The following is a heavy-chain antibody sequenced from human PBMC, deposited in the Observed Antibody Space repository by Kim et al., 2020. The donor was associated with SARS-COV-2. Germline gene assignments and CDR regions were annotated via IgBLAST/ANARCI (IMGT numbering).Heavy chain of an antibody. CDR2: ISGSGGST. V-gene: IGHV3-23*01. J-gene: IGHJ4*02. CDR1: GFTFSSYA. Sequence: GGSLRLSCAASGFTFSSYAMSWVRQAPGKGLEWVSAISGSGGSTYYADSVKGRFTISRDNSKNTLYLQMNSLRAEDTAVYYCAKRAMVRGVIQYYFDYWGQGTLVTVSS. CDR3: AKRAMVRGVIQYYFDY. D-gene: IGHD3-10*01.